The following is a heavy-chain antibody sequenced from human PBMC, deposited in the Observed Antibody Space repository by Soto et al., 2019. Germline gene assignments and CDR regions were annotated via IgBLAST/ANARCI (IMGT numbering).Heavy chain of an antibody. V-gene: IGHV3-48*01. J-gene: IGHJ5*02. Sequence: EVQLVESGGGLVQPGGSLRLSCTASGFTFSSYSINWVRQAPGQGLEWISYISSTGATIYYAESVRGRFTVSRDNAKNSVYLQMNSLRAEDTAVYFCARAKSLEYNWFDTWGQGTPVTVSS. CDR3: ARAKSLEYNWFDT. CDR2: ISSTGATI. CDR1: GFTFSSYS.